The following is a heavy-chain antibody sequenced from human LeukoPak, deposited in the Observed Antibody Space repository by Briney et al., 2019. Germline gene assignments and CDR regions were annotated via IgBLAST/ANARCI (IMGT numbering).Heavy chain of an antibody. J-gene: IGHJ4*02. CDR3: ARGGGYCSGGSCYRIPYFDY. V-gene: IGHV1-69*05. D-gene: IGHD2-15*01. CDR1: GGTLSSYA. Sequence: SVKVSCKASGGTLSSYAISWVRQAPGQGLEWMGGIIPIFGTANYAQKFQGRVTITTDESTSTAYMELSSLRSEDTAVYYCARGGGYCSGGSCYRIPYFDYWGQGTLVTVSS. CDR2: IIPIFGTA.